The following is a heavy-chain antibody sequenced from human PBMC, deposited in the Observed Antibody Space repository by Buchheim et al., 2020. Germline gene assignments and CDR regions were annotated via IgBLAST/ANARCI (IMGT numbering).Heavy chain of an antibody. V-gene: IGHV1-18*04. CDR1: GYAFTSYG. CDR2: NSTYNGNT. J-gene: IGHJ2*01. Sequence: QVQLVQSGAEVKKPGASVKVSCKASGYAFTSYGVSWVRQAPGQGLEWMGWNSTYNGNTNHAQKIQGRVTMTTDTSTSTAYMELRGLRSDDTAVYYCAREEQWSGTAREWYFDLWGRGTL. D-gene: IGHD6-19*01. CDR3: AREEQWSGTAREWYFDL.